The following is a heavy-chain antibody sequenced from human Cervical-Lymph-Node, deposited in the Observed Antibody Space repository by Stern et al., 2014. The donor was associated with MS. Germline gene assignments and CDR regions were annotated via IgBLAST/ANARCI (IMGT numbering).Heavy chain of an antibody. CDR2: IYWDDDK. V-gene: IGHV2-5*02. D-gene: IGHD1-26*01. CDR3: ALGTGTYSYFDY. J-gene: IGHJ4*02. Sequence: QVTLKESGPTLVKPTQTLTLTCTFSGFSFGSSGVGVGCLRQPPGKALEWLARIYWDDDKRYRPSLKSRLTITRDISKNQVVLTMTNMDPVDTATYYCALGTGTYSYFDYWGQGTLVTVSS. CDR1: GFSFGSSGVG.